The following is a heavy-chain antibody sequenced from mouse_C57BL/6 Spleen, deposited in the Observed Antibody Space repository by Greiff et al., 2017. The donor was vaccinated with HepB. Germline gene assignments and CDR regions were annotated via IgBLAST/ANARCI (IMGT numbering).Heavy chain of an antibody. D-gene: IGHD1-1*01. V-gene: IGHV1-31*01. CDR1: GYSFTGYY. J-gene: IGHJ3*01. Sequence: EVQLQQSGPELVKPGASVKISCKASGYSFTGYYMHWVKQSHGKILDWIGSIYPSYGVSSYNQKFKGKATLTVDNSSSTAYMQLRSLTSEDSAVYYCASPYCNSYTAWFAYWGQGTLVTVSA. CDR3: ASPYCNSYTAWFAY. CDR2: IYPSYGVS.